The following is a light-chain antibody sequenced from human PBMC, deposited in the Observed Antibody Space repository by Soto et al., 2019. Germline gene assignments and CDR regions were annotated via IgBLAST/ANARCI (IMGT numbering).Light chain of an antibody. J-gene: IGKJ1*01. CDR3: QQYHNLWT. CDR2: RAS. Sequence: EIVLTQSPATLSLSPGERATLSCRASQSVSSYLAWYQQRPGQAPRLLIYRASTRATGIPARFSGSGSGTEFTLTISSLQSEDFAVYYCQQYHNLWTFGQGTKVDIK. V-gene: IGKV3-15*01. CDR1: QSVSSY.